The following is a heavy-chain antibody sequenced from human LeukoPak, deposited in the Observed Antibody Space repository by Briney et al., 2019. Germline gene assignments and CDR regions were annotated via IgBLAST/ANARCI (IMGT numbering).Heavy chain of an antibody. CDR1: GFIFSHYD. Sequence: TGGSLRLSCAASGFIFSHYDMHWVRQAPGKGLEWVAVISYDGSNRYYADSVKGRFTISRDNSKNTLYLQMNSLRAEDTAVYYCARLSVAGNFDYWGQGTLVTVSS. V-gene: IGHV3-30*19. D-gene: IGHD6-19*01. J-gene: IGHJ4*02. CDR2: ISYDGSNR. CDR3: ARLSVAGNFDY.